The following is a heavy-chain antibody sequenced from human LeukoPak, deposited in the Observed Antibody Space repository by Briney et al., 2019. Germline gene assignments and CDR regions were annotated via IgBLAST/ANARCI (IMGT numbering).Heavy chain of an antibody. CDR2: INHSGST. J-gene: IGHJ4*02. CDR3: ARTNYYDSSGYLPDFDY. CDR1: GGSFSGYY. Sequence: PSETLSLTCAVYGGSFSGYYWSWIRQPPGKGLEWIGEINHSGSTNYNPSLKSRVTISVDTSKNQFSLKLSSVTAADTAVYYCARTNYYDSSGYLPDFDYWGQGTLVTVSS. V-gene: IGHV4-34*01. D-gene: IGHD3-22*01.